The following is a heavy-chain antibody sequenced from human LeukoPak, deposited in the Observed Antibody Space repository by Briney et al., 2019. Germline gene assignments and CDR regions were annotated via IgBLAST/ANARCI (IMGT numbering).Heavy chain of an antibody. CDR3: ASYGSGSYSPLGY. J-gene: IGHJ4*02. CDR2: MNPNSGNT. Sequence: ASVKVSCKASGYTFTSYDINWVRQATGQGLEWMGWMNPNSGNTGYAQKFQGRVTITRNTSISTAYMELSSLRSDDTAVYYCASYGSGSYSPLGYWGQGTLVTVSS. D-gene: IGHD3-10*01. V-gene: IGHV1-8*03. CDR1: GYTFTSYD.